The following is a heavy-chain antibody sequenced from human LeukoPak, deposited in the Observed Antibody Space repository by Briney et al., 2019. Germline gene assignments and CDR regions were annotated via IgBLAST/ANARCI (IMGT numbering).Heavy chain of an antibody. V-gene: IGHV1-3*01. J-gene: IGHJ5*02. D-gene: IGHD1-26*01. CDR1: GYTFTSYA. Sequence: ASVKVSCKASGYTFTSYAMHWVRQAPGQRLEWMGWINAGNGNTKYSQKFQGRVTITRDTSASTAYMELSSLRSEDTAVYYCARDHSGSYRPMVWFDPWGQGTLVTVSS. CDR2: INAGNGNT. CDR3: ARDHSGSYRPMVWFDP.